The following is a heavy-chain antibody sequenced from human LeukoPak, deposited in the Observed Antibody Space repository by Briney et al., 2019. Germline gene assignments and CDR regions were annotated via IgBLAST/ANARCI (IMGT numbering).Heavy chain of an antibody. J-gene: IGHJ6*03. CDR1: GGSISSGDHY. Sequence: SETLSPTCTVSGGSISSGDHYWSWIRQPPGKGLEWIGYIYFSGSTYYNPSLKSRVTISVDTSKSQFSLKLSSVTAADTAVYYCVSLARSNYDFGSGYYAYYYYYMDVWGKGTTVTVSS. CDR2: IYFSGST. CDR3: VSLARSNYDFGSGYYAYYYYYMDV. D-gene: IGHD3-3*01. V-gene: IGHV4-30-4*01.